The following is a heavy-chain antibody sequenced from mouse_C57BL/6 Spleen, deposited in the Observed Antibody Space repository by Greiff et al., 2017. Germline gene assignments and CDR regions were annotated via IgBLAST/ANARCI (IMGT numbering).Heavy chain of an antibody. CDR2: IYPGSGST. V-gene: IGHV1-55*01. Sequence: VQLKQPGAELVKPGASVKMSCKASGYTFTSYWITWVKQRPGQGLEWIGDIYPGSGSTNYNEKFKSKATLTVDTSSSTAYMQLSSLTSEDSAVYYCARSITTVPYFDYWGQGTTLTVSS. CDR1: GYTFTSYW. D-gene: IGHD1-1*01. J-gene: IGHJ2*01. CDR3: ARSITTVPYFDY.